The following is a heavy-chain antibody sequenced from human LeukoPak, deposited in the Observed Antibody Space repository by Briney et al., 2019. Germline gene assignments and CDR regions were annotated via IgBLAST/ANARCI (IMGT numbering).Heavy chain of an antibody. D-gene: IGHD6-19*01. V-gene: IGHV4-39*01. J-gene: IGHJ4*01. Sequence: SETLSFTCTVSGGSIRSLGSYWGWIRQPPGKGLEWIATINYNENTYYNTSLKSRVTISVDTSKNQVSLKLSSLTAADTALYYCAGQKGHSSAWWYFDFWGHGTLVTVSS. CDR2: INYNENT. CDR3: AGQKGHSSAWWYFDF. CDR1: GGSIRSLGSY.